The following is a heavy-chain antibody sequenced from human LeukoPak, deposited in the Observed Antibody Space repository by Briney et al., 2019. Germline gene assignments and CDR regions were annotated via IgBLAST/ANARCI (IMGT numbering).Heavy chain of an antibody. CDR3: ARDQEYSSGWFQFGAFDI. V-gene: IGHV1-69*06. J-gene: IGHJ3*02. Sequence: SVKVSCKASGGTFSSYAISWVRQAPGQGLEWMGGIIPIFGTANYAQKFQGRVTITADKSTSTAYMELSSLRSEDTAVYYCARDQEYSSGWFQFGAFDIWGQGTMVTVSS. CDR1: GGTFSSYA. D-gene: IGHD6-19*01. CDR2: IIPIFGTA.